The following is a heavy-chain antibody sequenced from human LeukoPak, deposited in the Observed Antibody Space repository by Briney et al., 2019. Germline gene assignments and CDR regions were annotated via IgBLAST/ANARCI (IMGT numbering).Heavy chain of an antibody. CDR1: GYSLTELS. V-gene: IGHV1-24*01. D-gene: IGHD2/OR15-2a*01. J-gene: IGHJ4*02. CDR2: FDPGNGET. CDR3: TGGTFYRLLDY. Sequence: GASVKVSCKVSGYSLTELSMHWVRQAPGKGLEWMGGFDPGNGETIFTKNFQGRVTMTDDTSTDTAYMELSRLRSEDTAVYYCTGGTFYRLLDYWGQGTLVTVSS.